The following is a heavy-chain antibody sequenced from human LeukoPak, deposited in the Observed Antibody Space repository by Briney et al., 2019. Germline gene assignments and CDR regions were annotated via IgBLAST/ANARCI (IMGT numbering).Heavy chain of an antibody. Sequence: SQTLSLTCAISGDSVSTNSAAWNWIRQSPSRGLEWLGRTYYRSKWYHDYAPSVQSRITINPDTSKNQFSPHLNSVTPEDTAVYYCARGNRDFDSWGQGTLVTVSS. CDR2: TYYRSKWYH. CDR1: GDSVSTNSAA. J-gene: IGHJ5*01. V-gene: IGHV6-1*01. CDR3: ARGNRDFDS. D-gene: IGHD2-21*02.